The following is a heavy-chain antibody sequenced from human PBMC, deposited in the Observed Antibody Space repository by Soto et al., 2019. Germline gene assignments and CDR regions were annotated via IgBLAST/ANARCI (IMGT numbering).Heavy chain of an antibody. J-gene: IGHJ4*02. CDR3: ARVASAGLDY. CDR1: GGSISSYY. Sequence: EPLSLTCTVSGGSISSYYWSWIRQPPGKGLEWIGYIYYSGSTNYNPSLKSRVTISVDTSKNQFSLKLSSVTAADTAVYYCARVASAGLDYWGQGTLVTVSS. CDR2: IYYSGST. V-gene: IGHV4-59*01. D-gene: IGHD6-13*01.